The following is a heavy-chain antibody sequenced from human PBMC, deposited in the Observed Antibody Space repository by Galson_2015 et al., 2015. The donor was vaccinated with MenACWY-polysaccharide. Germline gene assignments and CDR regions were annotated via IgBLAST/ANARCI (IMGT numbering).Heavy chain of an antibody. J-gene: IGHJ4*03. D-gene: IGHD6-13*01. V-gene: IGHV2-70*04. CDR1: GFSLSTTGMR. CDR2: IDWNDGK. Sequence: PALVKPTPTLTLTCTFSGFSLSTTGMRVSWIRQPPGKALEWLARIDWNDGKFYSTSLKTRLTISKDTSKNQVVFTMSNMDPVDTATYYCTRTAAAGQGYFDYWGQGTQVTVSS. CDR3: TRTAAAGQGYFDY.